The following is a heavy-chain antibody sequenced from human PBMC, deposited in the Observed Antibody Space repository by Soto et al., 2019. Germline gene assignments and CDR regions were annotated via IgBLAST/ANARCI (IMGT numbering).Heavy chain of an antibody. J-gene: IGHJ5*02. CDR3: ARDKSGVRYSSSWLLNGFDP. CDR2: IIPIFGTA. Sequence: SVKVSCKASGGTFSSYAISWVRQAPGQGLEWMGGIIPIFGTANYAQKFQGRVTITADESTSKAYMELSSLRSEDTAVYYWARDKSGVRYSSSWLLNGFDPWGQGTLVTVSS. D-gene: IGHD6-13*01. V-gene: IGHV1-69*13. CDR1: GGTFSSYA.